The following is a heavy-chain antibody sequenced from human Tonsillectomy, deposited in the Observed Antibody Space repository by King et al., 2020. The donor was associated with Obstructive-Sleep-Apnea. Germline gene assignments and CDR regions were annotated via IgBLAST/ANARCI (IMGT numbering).Heavy chain of an antibody. Sequence: QVQLQQWGAGLLKPSETLSLTCAVYGGSFSGYYWSWIRQPPGKGLEWIGEINHSGSTNYNPSLKSRVTISVDTSKNQFSLKLSSVTAADTAVYYCARIGVTISAGLTAWGQGTLVTVSS. D-gene: IGHD3-9*01. CDR1: GGSFSGYY. V-gene: IGHV4-34*01. CDR2: INHSGST. CDR3: ARIGVTISAGLTA. J-gene: IGHJ5*02.